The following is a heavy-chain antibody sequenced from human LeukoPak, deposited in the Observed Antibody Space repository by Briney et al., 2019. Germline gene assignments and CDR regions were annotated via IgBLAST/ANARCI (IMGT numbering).Heavy chain of an antibody. V-gene: IGHV4-34*01. J-gene: IGHJ6*02. CDR1: GGSFSGYY. CDR3: ARHYGDSSGYYYGFLYYYYGMDV. D-gene: IGHD3-22*01. Sequence: SETLSLTCAVYGGSFSGYYWSWIRQPPGKGLEWIGEINHSGSTNYNPSLKSRVTISVDTSKNQFSLKLSSVTAADTAVYYCARHYGDSSGYYYGFLYYYYGMDVWGQGTTVTVSS. CDR2: INHSGST.